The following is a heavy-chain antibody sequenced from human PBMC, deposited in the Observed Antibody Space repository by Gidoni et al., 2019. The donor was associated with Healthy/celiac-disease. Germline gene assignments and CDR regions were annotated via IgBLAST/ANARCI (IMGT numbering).Heavy chain of an antibody. CDR2: IYTSGST. Sequence: QVQLQESGPGLVKPSQTLSLTCTVSGGSISSGSYYWSWIRQPAGKGLEWIGRIYTSGSTNYNPSLKSRVTISVDTSKNQFSLKLSSVTAADTAVYYCARGRGSGPKYGDVWGQGTTVTVSS. J-gene: IGHJ6*02. CDR3: ARGRGSGPKYGDV. V-gene: IGHV4-61*02. CDR1: GGSISSGSYY. D-gene: IGHD6-19*01.